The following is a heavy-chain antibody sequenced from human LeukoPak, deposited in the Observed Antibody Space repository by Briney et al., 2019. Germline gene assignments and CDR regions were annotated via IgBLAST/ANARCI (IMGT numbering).Heavy chain of an antibody. CDR1: GGTFSSYA. CDR3: AIPGGGYYYDSSGYYPFDY. V-gene: IGHV1-69*06. CDR2: IIPIFGTA. Sequence: GASVKVSCKASGGTFSSYAISWVRQAPGQGLEWMGGIIPIFGTANYAQKFQGRVTITADKSTSTAYMELSSLRSEDTAVYYCAIPGGGYYYDSSGYYPFDYWGQGTLVTVSS. D-gene: IGHD3-22*01. J-gene: IGHJ4*02.